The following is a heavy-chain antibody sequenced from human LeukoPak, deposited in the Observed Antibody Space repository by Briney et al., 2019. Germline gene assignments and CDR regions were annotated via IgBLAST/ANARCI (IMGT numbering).Heavy chain of an antibody. D-gene: IGHD6-13*01. Sequence: GASVKVSCKASGYTFTGYYMHWVRQAPGQGLDWMARINPNSGGTNYAQKFQGRVTMTRDTSISTAYMELSRLRSDDTAVYYCARVPSIAAAPYYMDVWGKGTTVTVSS. CDR1: GYTFTGYY. CDR3: ARVPSIAAAPYYMDV. V-gene: IGHV1-2*06. CDR2: INPNSGGT. J-gene: IGHJ6*03.